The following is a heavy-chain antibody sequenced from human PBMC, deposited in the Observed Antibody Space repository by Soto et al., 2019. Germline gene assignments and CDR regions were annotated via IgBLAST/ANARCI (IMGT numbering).Heavy chain of an antibody. CDR3: AKLSCTSSTCYFPGWFDP. CDR1: VDSISGGASF. V-gene: IGHV4-31*03. J-gene: IGHJ5*02. CDR2: VYYSGSS. D-gene: IGHD2-2*01. Sequence: SETLSLTSTVSVDSISGGASFWSWIRQPPGKGLEWIANVYYSGSSYYNPSLKSRLTISVDTTKNQFSLQLKSMTAADTAVYYCAKLSCTSSTCYFPGWFDPWGQGTLVTVS.